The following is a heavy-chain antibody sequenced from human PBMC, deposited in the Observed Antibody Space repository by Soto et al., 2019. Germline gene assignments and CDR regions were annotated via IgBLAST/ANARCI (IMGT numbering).Heavy chain of an antibody. CDR2: IIPIFGSA. J-gene: IGHJ6*02. Sequence: QVQLLQSGAEVKKPGSSVKVSCKASGGIFSSYTINWLRQAPGQGLEWLGWIIPIFGSANYAQKLQGIVTITADESASTAYMELSSLSSEDTAVYYCARMSNTGMVTTRYYGMDVWGQGTTVTVSS. CDR1: GGIFSSYT. D-gene: IGHD5-18*01. CDR3: ARMSNTGMVTTRYYGMDV. V-gene: IGHV1-69*01.